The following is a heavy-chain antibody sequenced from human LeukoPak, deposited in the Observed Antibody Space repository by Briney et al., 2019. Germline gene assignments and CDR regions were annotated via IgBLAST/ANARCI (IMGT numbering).Heavy chain of an antibody. J-gene: IGHJ4*02. V-gene: IGHV3-7*01. Sequence: ETLSLTCTVSGYSISSGYYWGWIRQPPGKGLEWVANIKQDGSEKYYVDSVKGRFTISRDNAKNSLYLQMNSLRAEDTAVYYCARDGLTTALSFDYWGQGTLVTVSS. CDR3: ARDGLTTALSFDY. CDR2: IKQDGSEK. CDR1: GYSISSGYY. D-gene: IGHD4-17*01.